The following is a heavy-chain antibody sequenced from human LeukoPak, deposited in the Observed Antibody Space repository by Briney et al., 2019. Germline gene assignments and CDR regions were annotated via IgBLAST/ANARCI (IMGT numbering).Heavy chain of an antibody. CDR1: GYTFINYN. CDR3: ARGSNGAFDI. D-gene: IGHD1-26*01. V-gene: IGHV1-18*01. CDR2: ISAYNGNT. Sequence: ASVKVSCKASGYTFINYNMNWVRQAPGQGPEWMGWISAYNGNTNYAQKLQGRVTMTTDTSTSTAYMELRSLRSDDTAVYYCARGSNGAFDIWGQGTMVTVSS. J-gene: IGHJ3*02.